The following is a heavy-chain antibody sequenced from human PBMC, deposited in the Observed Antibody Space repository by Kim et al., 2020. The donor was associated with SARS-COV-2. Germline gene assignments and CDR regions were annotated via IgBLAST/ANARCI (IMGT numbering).Heavy chain of an antibody. CDR2: ISYDGSNK. Sequence: GGSLRLSCAASGFTFSSYAMHWVRQAPGKGLEWVAVISYDGSNKYYADSVKGRFTISRDNSKNTLYLQMNSLRAEDTAVYYCARDEAAAGHLDYWGQGTLVTVSS. CDR1: GFTFSSYA. V-gene: IGHV3-30-3*01. D-gene: IGHD6-13*01. CDR3: ARDEAAAGHLDY. J-gene: IGHJ4*02.